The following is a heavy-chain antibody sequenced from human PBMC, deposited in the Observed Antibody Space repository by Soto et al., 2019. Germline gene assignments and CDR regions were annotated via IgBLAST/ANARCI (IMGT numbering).Heavy chain of an antibody. CDR2: IYHSGRT. CDR3: ARVPVPATSAYYPNWFDP. D-gene: IGHD2-15*01. CDR1: GASISSGDYY. J-gene: IGHJ5*02. Sequence: KPSETLSLTCTVSGASISSGDYYWSWIRQPPGKGLEWIGYIYHSGRTYYNPSLKSRVTISVDTSRIQFSLTLSSVAAADTAVYYCARVPVPATSAYYPNWFDPWGQGTLVTVSS. V-gene: IGHV4-30-4*01.